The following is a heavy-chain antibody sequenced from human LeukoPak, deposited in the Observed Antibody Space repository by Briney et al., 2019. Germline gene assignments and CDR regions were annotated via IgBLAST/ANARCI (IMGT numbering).Heavy chain of an antibody. V-gene: IGHV4-39*07. CDR3: ARESLWEPPRAYYYYYMDV. J-gene: IGHJ6*03. CDR1: GGSISSSSYY. CDR2: IYYSGST. Sequence: PSETLSLTCTVSGGSISSSSYYWGWIRQPPGKGLEWIGSIYYSGSTYYNPSLKSRVTISVDTSKNQFSLKLSSVTAADTAVYYGARESLWEPPRAYYYYYMDVWGKGTTVTVSS. D-gene: IGHD1-26*01.